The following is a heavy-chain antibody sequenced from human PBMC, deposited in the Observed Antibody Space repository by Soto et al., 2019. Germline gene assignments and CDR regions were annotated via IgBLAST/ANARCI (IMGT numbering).Heavy chain of an antibody. CDR1: GFTFSSYG. CDR3: ARDREPERPWYFDY. J-gene: IGHJ4*02. CDR2: IWYDGSNK. D-gene: IGHD1-26*01. Sequence: XGSLRLSCAASGFTFSSYGMHWVRQAPGKGLEWVAVIWYDGSNKYYADSVKGRFTISRDNSKNTLYLQMNSLRAEDTAVYYCARDREPERPWYFDYWGQGTLVTVSS. V-gene: IGHV3-33*08.